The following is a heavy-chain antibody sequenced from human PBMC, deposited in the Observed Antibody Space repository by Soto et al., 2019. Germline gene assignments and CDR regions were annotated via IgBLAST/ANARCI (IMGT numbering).Heavy chain of an antibody. CDR3: ARYIPGVRYYGMDV. CDR1: GGSFSGYY. CDR2: INHSGST. D-gene: IGHD2-2*01. Sequence: SETLSLTCAVYGGSFSGYYWSWVRQPPGKGLEWIGEINHSGSTNYNPSLKSRVTISVDTSKNQFSLKLSSVTAADTAVYYCARYIPGVRYYGMDVWGQGTTVTVSS. V-gene: IGHV4-34*01. J-gene: IGHJ6*02.